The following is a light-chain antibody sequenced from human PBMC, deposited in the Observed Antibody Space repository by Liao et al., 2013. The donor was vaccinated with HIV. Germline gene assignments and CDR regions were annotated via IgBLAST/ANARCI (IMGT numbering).Light chain of an antibody. Sequence: ELTQPPSVSVSPGQTARITCSGDALSKQYAYWYQQKPGQAPVLVIYKDSERPSGIPERFSGSTSGTTVTLTISGVQAEDEADYYCQSADSSDIYWVFGGGTKLTVL. CDR3: QSADSSDIYWV. CDR1: ALSKQY. V-gene: IGLV3-25*03. CDR2: KDS. J-gene: IGLJ3*02.